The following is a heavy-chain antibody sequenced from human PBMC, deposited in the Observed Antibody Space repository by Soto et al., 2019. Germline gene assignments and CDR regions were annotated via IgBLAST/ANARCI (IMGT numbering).Heavy chain of an antibody. J-gene: IGHJ4*02. V-gene: IGHV1-69*04. D-gene: IGHD2-15*01. CDR3: ARDCSGGSCYSTLVY. Sequence: GASVKVSCKASGGTFSSYTISWVRQAPGQGLEWMGRIIPILGIANYAQKFQGRVTITADKSTSTAYMELSSLRSEDTAVYYCARDCSGGSCYSTLVYWGQGTLVTVSS. CDR1: GGTFSSYT. CDR2: IIPILGIA.